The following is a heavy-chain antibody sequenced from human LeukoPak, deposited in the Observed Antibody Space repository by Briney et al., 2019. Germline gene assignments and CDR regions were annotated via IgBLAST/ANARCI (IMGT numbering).Heavy chain of an antibody. D-gene: IGHD1/OR15-1a*01. CDR1: GFTFSSYA. Sequence: GGSLRLPCAASGFTFSSYAMSWVRQAPGKGLEWVSSISTSSTYIYYADSVKGRFTISRDNARNSLFLQMNSLRAEDTAVYYCAREGGTINDAFDIWGQGTMVTVSS. CDR3: AREGGTINDAFDI. CDR2: ISTSSTYI. V-gene: IGHV3-21*01. J-gene: IGHJ3*02.